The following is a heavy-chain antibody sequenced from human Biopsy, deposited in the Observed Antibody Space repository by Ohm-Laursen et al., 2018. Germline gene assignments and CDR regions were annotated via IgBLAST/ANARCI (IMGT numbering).Heavy chain of an antibody. Sequence: GTLSLTWVVNGESSSGYFWNWIRQPPGKGLEWIGEINQSGSTKHNPSLKRRATLSADSSNSQFSLRLTSVTAADTAIYYCARGSGYFKLDVWGQGTTVTVSS. V-gene: IGHV4-34*04. CDR1: GESSSGYF. J-gene: IGHJ6*02. CDR3: ARGSGYFKLDV. CDR2: INQSGST. D-gene: IGHD5-12*01.